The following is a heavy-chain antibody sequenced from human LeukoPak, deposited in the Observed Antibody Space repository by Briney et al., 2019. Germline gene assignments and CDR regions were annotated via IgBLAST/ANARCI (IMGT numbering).Heavy chain of an antibody. Sequence: PGGSLRLSCAASGFTFSSYSMNWVRQAPGKGLEWVSYISSSGSTIYAADYVKGRFTISRDNARNSLYLQMNSLRAEDTAVYYCATDGSSGSPYWGHGTLGTVSS. D-gene: IGHD6-19*01. CDR1: GFTFSSYS. CDR2: ISSSGSTI. V-gene: IGHV3-48*01. CDR3: ATDGSSGSPY. J-gene: IGHJ4*01.